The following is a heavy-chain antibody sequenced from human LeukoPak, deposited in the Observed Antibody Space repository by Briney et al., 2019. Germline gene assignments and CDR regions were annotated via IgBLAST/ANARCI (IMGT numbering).Heavy chain of an antibody. Sequence: ASVKVSCKPSGYTFTSYGISWVRQAPGQGLEGRGWISAYNGNTNYAQKLQGRVTMTTDTSTSTAYMELRSLRSDDTAVYYCARNYYDSSGYLYYFDYWGQGTLVTVSS. J-gene: IGHJ4*02. CDR2: ISAYNGNT. D-gene: IGHD3-22*01. CDR1: GYTFTSYG. CDR3: ARNYYDSSGYLYYFDY. V-gene: IGHV1-18*01.